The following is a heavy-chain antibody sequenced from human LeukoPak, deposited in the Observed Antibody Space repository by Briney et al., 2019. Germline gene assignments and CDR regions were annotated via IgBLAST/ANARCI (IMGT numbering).Heavy chain of an antibody. J-gene: IGHJ5*02. Sequence: PGGSLRLSCAASGFTFSSYAMSWVRQAPGKGLEWVSAISGSGGSTYYADSVKGRFTISRDNSKNTLYLQMNSLRAEDTALYYCARSYGDYVGGWFDPWGQGTLVTVSS. CDR3: ARSYGDYVGGWFDP. CDR2: ISGSGGST. CDR1: GFTFSSYA. D-gene: IGHD4-17*01. V-gene: IGHV3-23*01.